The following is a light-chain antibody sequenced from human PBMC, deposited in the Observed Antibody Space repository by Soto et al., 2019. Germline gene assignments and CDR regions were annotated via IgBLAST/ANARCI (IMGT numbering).Light chain of an antibody. CDR1: QSIGSN. CDR3: QQYNNWPGYT. Sequence: EIMMTQSPATLSVPPGDRATLSCRASQSIGSNLAWYQQKPGQAPRLLIHDASIRSTGVPVRFSGSGSGTEFTLNISSLQSEDFAFYYCQQYNNWPGYTFGQGTKLEIK. CDR2: DAS. V-gene: IGKV3-15*01. J-gene: IGKJ2*01.